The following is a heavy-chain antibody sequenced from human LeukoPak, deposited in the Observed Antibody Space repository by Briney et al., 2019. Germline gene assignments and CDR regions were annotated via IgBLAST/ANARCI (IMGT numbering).Heavy chain of an antibody. Sequence: SETLSLTCTVSGGSISSGSYYWGWIRQSPGKGLEWIGRIYTSGSTNYNPSLKSRVTMAVDTSKNQLSLKLISVTAADTAVYYCARDRGYSSSCRFCTDAFDIWGQGTMVTVSS. CDR2: IYTSGST. V-gene: IGHV4-39*07. J-gene: IGHJ3*02. CDR3: ARDRGYSSSCRFCTDAFDI. D-gene: IGHD6-13*01. CDR1: GGSISSGSYY.